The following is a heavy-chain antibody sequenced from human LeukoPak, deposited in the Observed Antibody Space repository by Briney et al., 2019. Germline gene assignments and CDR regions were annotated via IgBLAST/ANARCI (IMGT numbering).Heavy chain of an antibody. D-gene: IGHD3-3*01. Sequence: GGSLRLSSAASGFTFSDYYMSSIRHAPGKGLEWGSYISGSGSTIYYADSVKGRFTISRDNAKNSLYLQMNSLRAEDTAVYYCARTTYDFWSGYYAGYWGQGTLVTVSS. CDR1: GFTFSDYY. V-gene: IGHV3-11*04. J-gene: IGHJ4*02. CDR2: ISGSGSTI. CDR3: ARTTYDFWSGYYAGY.